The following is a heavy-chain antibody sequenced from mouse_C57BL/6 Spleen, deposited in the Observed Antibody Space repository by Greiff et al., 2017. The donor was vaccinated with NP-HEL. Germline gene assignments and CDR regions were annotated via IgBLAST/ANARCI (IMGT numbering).Heavy chain of an antibody. D-gene: IGHD1-1*01. CDR1: GYTFTDYN. Sequence: VQLQQSGPELVKPGASVKIPCKASGYTFTDYNMDWVKQSHGKSLEWIGDINPNNGGTIYNQKFKGKATLTVDKSSSTAYMELRSLTSEDTAVYYCARGDYYGSSYKNYAMDYWGQGTSVTVSS. CDR2: INPNNGGT. J-gene: IGHJ4*01. CDR3: ARGDYYGSSYKNYAMDY. V-gene: IGHV1-18*01.